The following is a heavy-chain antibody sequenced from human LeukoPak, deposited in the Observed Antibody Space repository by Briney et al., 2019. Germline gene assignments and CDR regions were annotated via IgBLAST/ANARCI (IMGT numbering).Heavy chain of an antibody. D-gene: IGHD1-14*01. Sequence: PGGSLRLSCAASGFTFSSYGMHWVRQAPGKGLEWVAVISYDGSNKYYADSVKGRFTISRDNSKNTLYLQMNSLRAEDTAVYYCAKVRTSSKLFYYYGMDVWGQGTTVTVSS. CDR2: ISYDGSNK. CDR3: AKVRTSSKLFYYYGMDV. CDR1: GFTFSSYG. J-gene: IGHJ6*02. V-gene: IGHV3-30*18.